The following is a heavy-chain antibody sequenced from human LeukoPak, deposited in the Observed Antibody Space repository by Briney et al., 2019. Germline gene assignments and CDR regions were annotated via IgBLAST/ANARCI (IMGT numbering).Heavy chain of an antibody. CDR2: INHSGST. D-gene: IGHD2-21*01. Sequence: SETLSLTCAVYGGSFSGYYWSWIRQPPGKGLEWIGEINHSGSTNYNPSLKSRVTISVDTSKNQFSLKLSSVTAADTAVYYCARAHLWRGAFGIWGQGTMVTVSS. CDR3: ARAHLWRGAFGI. V-gene: IGHV4-34*01. J-gene: IGHJ3*02. CDR1: GGSFSGYY.